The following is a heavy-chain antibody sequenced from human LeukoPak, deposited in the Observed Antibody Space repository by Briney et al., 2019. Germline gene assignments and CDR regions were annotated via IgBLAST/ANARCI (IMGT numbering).Heavy chain of an antibody. CDR3: AKDLSPSVH. J-gene: IGHJ4*02. D-gene: IGHD2/OR15-2a*01. CDR1: GFTFSTYA. CDR2: IGGSGSGTIT. Sequence: PGGSLRLSCAASGFTFSTYAMNWVRQAPGKGLESVSAIGGSGSGTITYYAESVKGRFTNSRENSKNTLYLQMKRLRAEDHAVYYRAKDLSPSVHRGQGALVTVSS. V-gene: IGHV3-23*01.